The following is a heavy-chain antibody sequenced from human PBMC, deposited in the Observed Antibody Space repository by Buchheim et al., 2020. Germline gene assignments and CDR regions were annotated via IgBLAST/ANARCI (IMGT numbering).Heavy chain of an antibody. CDR3: ARIDCSGGSCYLGGFDY. V-gene: IGHV1-46*01. CDR1: GYTFTSYY. J-gene: IGHJ4*02. CDR2: ISPSGGST. Sequence: QVQLVQSGAEVKKPGASVKVSCKASGYTFTSYYMHWVRQAPGQGLEWMGIISPSGGSTSYAQKFQGRVTMTRDTSTSTAYMELSSLRSEDTAVYYCARIDCSGGSCYLGGFDYWGQGTL. D-gene: IGHD2-15*01.